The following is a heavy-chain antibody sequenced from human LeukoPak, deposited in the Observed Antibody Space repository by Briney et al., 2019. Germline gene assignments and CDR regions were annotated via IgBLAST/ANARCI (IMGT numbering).Heavy chain of an antibody. CDR3: ARRPRTKFGAHYYYYMDV. Sequence: AASVKVSCKASGYTFTSYGISWVRQAPGQGLEWMGWISAYNGNTNYAQKLQGRVTMTTGTSTSTAYMELRSLRSDDTAVYYCARRPRTKFGAHYYYYMDVWGKGTTVTISS. V-gene: IGHV1-18*01. CDR2: ISAYNGNT. CDR1: GYTFTSYG. D-gene: IGHD3-10*01. J-gene: IGHJ6*03.